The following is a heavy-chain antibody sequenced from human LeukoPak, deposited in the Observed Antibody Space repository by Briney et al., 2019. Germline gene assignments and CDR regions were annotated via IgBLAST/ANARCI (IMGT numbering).Heavy chain of an antibody. V-gene: IGHV4-38-2*02. CDR3: ARVGGSCSGGSCPSGNWFDP. CDR2: IYHTGST. CDR1: SYSINSNYY. Sequence: SETLSLICSVSSYSINSNYYWGWIRQSPGKGLEWIGSIYHTGSTYYNPSLKSRVTISVDTSKNQFSLKLTSVTAADTAVYYCARVGGSCSGGSCPSGNWFDPWGQGTLVTVSS. D-gene: IGHD2-15*01. J-gene: IGHJ5*02.